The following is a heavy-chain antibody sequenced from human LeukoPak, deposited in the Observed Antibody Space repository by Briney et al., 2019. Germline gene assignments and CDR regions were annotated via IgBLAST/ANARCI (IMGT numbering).Heavy chain of an antibody. CDR1: GYSFATYW. V-gene: IGHV5-51*01. J-gene: IGHJ5*02. CDR3: ARSHSSTLTWFDP. CDR2: IYPRDSDT. Sequence: GESLKIPCKGSGYSFATYWIAWVRQTPRKGLEWMGIIYPRDSDTKYNPSFQGQVSISADKSISTAYLQWSSLQASDTAIYYCARSHSSTLTWFDPWGQGTLVTVSS.